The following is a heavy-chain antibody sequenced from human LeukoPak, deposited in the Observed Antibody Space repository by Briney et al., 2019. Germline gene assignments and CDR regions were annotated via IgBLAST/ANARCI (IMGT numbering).Heavy chain of an antibody. D-gene: IGHD1-26*01. CDR2: ISYDGSNK. Sequence: GGSLRLSCAASGFTFSSYGMHWVRQAPGKGLEWVAVISYDGSNKYYADSVKGRFTISRGNSKNTLYLQMNSLRAEDTAVYYCAKERGGSYFGYYFDYWGQGTLVTVSS. J-gene: IGHJ4*02. CDR3: AKERGGSYFGYYFDY. V-gene: IGHV3-30*18. CDR1: GFTFSSYG.